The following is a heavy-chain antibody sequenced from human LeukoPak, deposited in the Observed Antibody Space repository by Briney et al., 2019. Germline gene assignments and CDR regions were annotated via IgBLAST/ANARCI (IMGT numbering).Heavy chain of an antibody. CDR3: ARDPDDYGDYSYFDY. CDR1: GFTFSSYG. V-gene: IGHV3-33*01. J-gene: IGHJ4*02. D-gene: IGHD4-17*01. Sequence: PGGSLRLSCAASGFTFSSYGMHWVRQAPGKGLEWVAVIWYDGSNKYYADSVKGRSTISRDNSKNTLFLQMNSLRAEDTAVYYCARDPDDYGDYSYFDYWGQGTLVTVSS. CDR2: IWYDGSNK.